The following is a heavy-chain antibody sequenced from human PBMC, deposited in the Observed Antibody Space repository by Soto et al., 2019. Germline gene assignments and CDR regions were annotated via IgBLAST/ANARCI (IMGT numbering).Heavy chain of an antibody. Sequence: SETLSLTCTVSGGSISSGDYYWSWIRQPPGKGLEWIGYIYYSGSTYYNPSLKSRVTISVDTSKNQFSLKLSSVTAADTAVYYCARGGLYGDYGMDVWGQGTTVTVSS. V-gene: IGHV4-30-4*01. J-gene: IGHJ6*02. D-gene: IGHD4-17*01. CDR3: ARGGLYGDYGMDV. CDR1: GGSISSGDYY. CDR2: IYYSGST.